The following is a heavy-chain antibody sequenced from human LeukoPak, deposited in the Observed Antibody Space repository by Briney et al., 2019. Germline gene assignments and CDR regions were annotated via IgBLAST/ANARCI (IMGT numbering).Heavy chain of an antibody. Sequence: TLSLTCTVSGGSISSGDYYWSWIRQPPGKGLEWIGYIYYSGSTYYNPSLESRVTISVDTSKNQFSLKLSSVTAADTAVYYCARVKGSGYALFDYWGQGTLVTVSS. J-gene: IGHJ4*02. CDR3: ARVKGSGYALFDY. CDR2: IYYSGST. CDR1: GGSISSGDYY. D-gene: IGHD3-3*01. V-gene: IGHV4-30-4*01.